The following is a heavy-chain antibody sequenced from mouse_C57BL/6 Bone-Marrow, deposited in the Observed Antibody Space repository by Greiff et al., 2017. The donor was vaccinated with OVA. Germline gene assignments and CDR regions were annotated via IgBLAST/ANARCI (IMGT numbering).Heavy chain of an antibody. Sequence: QVQLQQSGADLARPGASVSMSCKASGYTFTSYTMHWVKQRPGQGLVWIGYINPSNGYTKYNQKFKDKATLTADKSSSTAYMQLSSLTSEDSAVYYCARDGDGYPYAMDYWGQGTSVTVSA. CDR3: ARDGDGYPYAMDY. J-gene: IGHJ4*01. D-gene: IGHD2-3*01. CDR1: GYTFTSYT. V-gene: IGHV1-4*01. CDR2: INPSNGYT.